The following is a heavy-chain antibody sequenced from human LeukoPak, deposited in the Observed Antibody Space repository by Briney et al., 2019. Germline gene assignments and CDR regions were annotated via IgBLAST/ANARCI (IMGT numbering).Heavy chain of an antibody. CDR3: ARDFGQVTYYDFWSGYGRYYYYYMDV. D-gene: IGHD3-3*01. J-gene: IGHJ6*03. CDR2: INTNTGNP. V-gene: IGHV7-4-1*02. CDR1: GYTFTSYA. Sequence: VASVKVSCKASGYTFTSYAMNWVRQAPGQGLEWMGWINTNTGNPTYAQGFTGRFVFSLDTSVSTAYLQISSLKAEDTAVYYCARDFGQVTYYDFWSGYGRYYYYYMDVWGKGTTVTVSS.